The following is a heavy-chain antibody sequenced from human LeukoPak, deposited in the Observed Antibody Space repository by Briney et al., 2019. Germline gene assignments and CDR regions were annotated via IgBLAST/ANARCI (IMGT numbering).Heavy chain of an antibody. Sequence: GGSLRLSCAASGFTFGDYSMNWVRQAPGKGLEWVSYISSSGGAIDNADSVKGQFTISRDNAKNSLYLQMNSLRAEDTAVYYCATYYYDSLYWGQGTLVTVSS. CDR1: GFTFGDYS. CDR3: ATYYYDSLY. V-gene: IGHV3-48*01. CDR2: ISSSGGAI. D-gene: IGHD3-22*01. J-gene: IGHJ4*02.